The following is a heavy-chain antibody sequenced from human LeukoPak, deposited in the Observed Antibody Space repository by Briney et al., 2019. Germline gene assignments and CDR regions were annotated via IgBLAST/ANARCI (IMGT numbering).Heavy chain of an antibody. CDR3: ARDQYCSGGSCYFYYYYGMDV. CDR1: GFTFSSYW. V-gene: IGHV3-74*01. J-gene: IGHJ6*02. D-gene: IGHD2-15*01. CDR2: INSDGSST. Sequence: GGSLRLSCAASGFTFSSYWMHWVRQAPGKGLVWVSRINSDGSSTSYADSVKGRFTISRDNAKNTLYLQMNSLRAEDTAVYYCARDQYCSGGSCYFYYYYGMDVWGQGTTVTVSS.